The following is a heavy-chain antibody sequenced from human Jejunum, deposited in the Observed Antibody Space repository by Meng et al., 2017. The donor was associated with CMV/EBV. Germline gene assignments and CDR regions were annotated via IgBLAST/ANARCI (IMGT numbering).Heavy chain of an antibody. Sequence: GGSINSFYSSWIRQPPGKVLERIGYIYYSGSTNYNPSFKSRVTISVDTSTNQFSLNLRSVTPADTAVYYCARGGGRGYYRNWFDPWGQGILVTVSS. CDR3: ARGGGRGYYRNWFDP. V-gene: IGHV4-59*01. J-gene: IGHJ5*02. CDR2: IYYSGST. D-gene: IGHD3-3*01. CDR1: GGSINSFY.